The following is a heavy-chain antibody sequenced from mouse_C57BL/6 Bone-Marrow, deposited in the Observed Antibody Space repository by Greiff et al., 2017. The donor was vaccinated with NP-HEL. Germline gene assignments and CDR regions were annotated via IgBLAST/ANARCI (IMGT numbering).Heavy chain of an antibody. D-gene: IGHD1-1*01. J-gene: IGHJ3*01. V-gene: IGHV1-52*01. CDR3: ARGGYYGSLSY. CDR2: IDPSDSET. CDR1: GYTFTSYW. Sequence: QVQLQQSGAELVRPGSSVKLSCKASGYTFTSYWMHWVKQRPIQGLEWIGNIDPSDSETHYNQKFKDKATLTVDKSSSTAYMQLSSLTSEDSAVYYCARGGYYGSLSYWGQGTLVTVSA.